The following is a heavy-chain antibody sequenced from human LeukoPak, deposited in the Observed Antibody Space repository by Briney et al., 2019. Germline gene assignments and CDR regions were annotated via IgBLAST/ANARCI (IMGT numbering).Heavy chain of an antibody. CDR1: GFTFSSYA. V-gene: IGHV3-30*04. CDR3: MDV. Sequence: PGRSLRLSCAASGFTFSSYAMHWVRQAPGKGLEWVAVISYDGSNKYYADSVKGRFTISRDNYCAREGLLWFGESTIPLNYYYYMDVWGKGTTVTVSS. D-gene: IGHD3-10*01. J-gene: IGHJ6*03. CDR2: ISYDGSNK.